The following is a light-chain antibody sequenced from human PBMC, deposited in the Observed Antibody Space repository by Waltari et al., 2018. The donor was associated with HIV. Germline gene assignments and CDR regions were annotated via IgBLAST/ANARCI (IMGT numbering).Light chain of an antibody. CDR2: DAS. Sequence: EIVLTQSPATLSLSPGERATLSCRASQPISTYLVWYQHKVGQPPRLLIYDASNRATGTPARFSGSGSGTDFTLTISSLEPEDFALYYCQQRSTWPYIFGQGTNLEIK. CDR1: QPISTY. V-gene: IGKV3-11*01. J-gene: IGKJ2*01. CDR3: QQRSTWPYI.